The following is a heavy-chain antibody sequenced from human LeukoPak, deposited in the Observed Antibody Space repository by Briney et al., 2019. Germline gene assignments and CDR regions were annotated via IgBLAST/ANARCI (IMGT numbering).Heavy chain of an antibody. CDR3: ARGRVDPPFNWFDP. J-gene: IGHJ5*02. V-gene: IGHV4-39*07. Sequence: SETLSLTCTVSGGSISSSSYYWGWIRQPPGKGLEGIGSIYYSGSTYYNPSLKSRVTISVDTSKNQFSLKLSSVTAADTAVYYCARGRVDPPFNWFDPWGQGTLVTVSS. CDR1: GGSISSSSYY. D-gene: IGHD5-12*01. CDR2: IYYSGST.